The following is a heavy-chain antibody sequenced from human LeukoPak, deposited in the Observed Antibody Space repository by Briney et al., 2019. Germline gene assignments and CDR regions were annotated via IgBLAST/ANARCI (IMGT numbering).Heavy chain of an antibody. D-gene: IGHD1-1*01. CDR3: VKASTDYYYEY. Sequence: GGSLRLSCAASGFTVSSNYMSWVRQAPGKGLEWVSVIYSGGSTYYADSVKGRFTISRDNSKNTLYLQMSSLRAEDTAIYYCVKASTDYYYEYWGQGTLVTVSS. J-gene: IGHJ4*02. CDR2: IYSGGST. V-gene: IGHV3-53*05. CDR1: GFTVSSNY.